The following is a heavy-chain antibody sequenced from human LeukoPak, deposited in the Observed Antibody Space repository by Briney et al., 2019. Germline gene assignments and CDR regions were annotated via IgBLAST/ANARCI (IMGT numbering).Heavy chain of an antibody. D-gene: IGHD4-17*01. Sequence: GESLKISCKGSGYSFTTYWIGWVRQMPGKGLEWMGIIYPGDSDTRYSPSFQGQVTFSADKSISTAYLQWSSLKASDTAVYYCTRLTTVTTEFDYWGQGTLVTVSS. CDR1: GYSFTTYW. V-gene: IGHV5-51*01. J-gene: IGHJ4*02. CDR3: TRLTTVTTEFDY. CDR2: IYPGDSDT.